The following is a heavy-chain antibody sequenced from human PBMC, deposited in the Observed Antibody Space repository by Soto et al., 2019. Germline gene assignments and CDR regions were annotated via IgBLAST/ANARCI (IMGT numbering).Heavy chain of an antibody. CDR2: INPSGGRM. Sequence: QMQLVQSGAEVKKPGASVKVSCKASGYTFTSYQMHWVRQAPGQGLEWMGIINPSGGRMTYAPRCQGRVMMTRDTSTNTVYMELRSLRSEDTAVYYCARDGPPTTTGVGPSYTMDVWGQGTTVTVS. CDR3: ARDGPPTTTGVGPSYTMDV. V-gene: IGHV1-46*01. CDR1: GYTFTSYQ. J-gene: IGHJ6*02. D-gene: IGHD3-3*01.